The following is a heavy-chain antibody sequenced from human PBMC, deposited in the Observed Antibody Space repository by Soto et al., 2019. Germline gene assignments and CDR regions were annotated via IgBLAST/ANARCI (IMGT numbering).Heavy chain of an antibody. CDR1: GFTFSSYT. CDR2: ITSYTSYI. CDR3: ARDRDPQGSALAY. Sequence: EVQLVESGGGLVKPGGSLRLSCAASGFTFSSYTMNWGRQAPGKGLEWVASITSYTSYINYADSVKGRFTISRDNAKNSLYLQMNSLRVEDTAVYYCARDRDPQGSALAYWGQGTLVTVSS. J-gene: IGHJ4*02. D-gene: IGHD3-10*01. V-gene: IGHV3-21*01.